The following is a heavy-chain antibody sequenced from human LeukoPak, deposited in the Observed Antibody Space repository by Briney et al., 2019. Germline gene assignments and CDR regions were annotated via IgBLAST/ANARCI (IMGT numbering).Heavy chain of an antibody. CDR1: GYTFTSYA. D-gene: IGHD3-10*01. CDR2: INAGNGNT. V-gene: IGHV1-3*01. J-gene: IGHJ5*02. CDR3: ALSSMVRGVIRWFDP. Sequence: GASVTVSCKASGYTFTSYAMHWVRPAPGQRLEWMGWINAGNGNTKYSQKFQGRVTITRDTSASTAYMELSSLRSEDTAVYYCALSSMVRGVIRWFDPWGQGTLVTVSS.